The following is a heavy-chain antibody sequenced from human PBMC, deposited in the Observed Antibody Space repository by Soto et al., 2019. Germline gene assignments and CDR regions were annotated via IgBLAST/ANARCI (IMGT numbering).Heavy chain of an antibody. CDR1: CGSISGSY. Sequence: LSLTCSDSCGSISGSYWSWIRQSPGKGLEWLGYVYYTGSTNYSPSLRSRVSISVDTSKNEFSLRLSSVTAADTAVYFCARSVAVPGAHIDYWGQGPQVTVSS. V-gene: IGHV4-59*01. CDR2: VYYTGST. CDR3: ARSVAVPGAHIDY. J-gene: IGHJ4*02. D-gene: IGHD6-19*01.